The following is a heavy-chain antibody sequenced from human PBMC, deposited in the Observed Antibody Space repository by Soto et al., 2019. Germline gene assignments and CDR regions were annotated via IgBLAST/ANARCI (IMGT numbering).Heavy chain of an antibody. CDR2: AAYSGGT. Sequence: SETLSLTCTVSGGSIANNNYFWGWVRQPPGKGLEWIGSAAYSGGTYKNPSPKSRVTVAVDTSKNQFSLKLTSVTAADTAVYYCAKVVVGATSHSDFDSWGQGTLVTVSS. J-gene: IGHJ4*02. V-gene: IGHV4-39*01. CDR1: GGSIANNNYF. D-gene: IGHD2-15*01. CDR3: AKVVVGATSHSDFDS.